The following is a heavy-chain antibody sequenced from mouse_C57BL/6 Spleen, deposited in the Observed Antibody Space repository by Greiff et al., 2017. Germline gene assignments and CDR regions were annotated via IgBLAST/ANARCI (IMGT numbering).Heavy chain of an antibody. CDR2: INPSTGGT. J-gene: IGHJ4*01. CDR1: GYSFTGYY. CDR3: ARWGYGYDECYYAMDY. V-gene: IGHV1-42*01. D-gene: IGHD2-2*01. Sequence: VQLQQSGPELVKPGASVKISCKASGYSFTGYYMNWVKQSPEKSLEWIGEINPSTGGTTYNQKFKAKATLTVNKSSSTAYMQLKSLTSEDSAVYYCARWGYGYDECYYAMDYWGQGTSVTVYS.